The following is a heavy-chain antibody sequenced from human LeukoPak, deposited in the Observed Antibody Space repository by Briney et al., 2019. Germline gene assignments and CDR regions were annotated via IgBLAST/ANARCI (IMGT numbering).Heavy chain of an antibody. CDR1: GYTFTGYY. Sequence: ASVKVSCKASGYTFTGYYMHWVRQAPGQGLEWMGWISAYNGNTNYAQKLQGRVTMTTDTSTSTAYMELRSLRSDDTAVYYCARDQGYCSSTSCYRWFDPWGQGTLVTVSS. CDR2: ISAYNGNT. CDR3: ARDQGYCSSTSCYRWFDP. D-gene: IGHD2-2*02. J-gene: IGHJ5*02. V-gene: IGHV1-18*04.